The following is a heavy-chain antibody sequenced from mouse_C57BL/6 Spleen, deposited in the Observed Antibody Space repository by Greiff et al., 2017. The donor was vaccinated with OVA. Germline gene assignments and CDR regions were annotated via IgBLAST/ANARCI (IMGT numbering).Heavy chain of an antibody. CDR2: ISNLAYSI. J-gene: IGHJ4*01. CDR1: GFTFSDYG. V-gene: IGHV5-15*04. D-gene: IGHD4-1*01. CDR3: AREAGTGAMDY. Sequence: EVKLVESGGGLVQPGGSLKLSCAASGFTFSDYGMAWVRQAPRKGPAWVAFISNLAYSIYYADTVTGRFTISRENAKNTLYLEMSSLRSEDTAMYYCAREAGTGAMDYWGQGTSVTVSS.